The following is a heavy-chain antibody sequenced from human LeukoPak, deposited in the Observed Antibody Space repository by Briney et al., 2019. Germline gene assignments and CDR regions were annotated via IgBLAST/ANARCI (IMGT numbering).Heavy chain of an antibody. V-gene: IGHV4-34*01. CDR3: ARAPRCSSTSCYRGAFDI. D-gene: IGHD2-2*01. CDR2: INHSGST. CDR1: GGSFSGYY. J-gene: IGHJ3*02. Sequence: SETLSLTCAVYGGSFSGYYWSWIRQPPGKGLEWIGEINHSGSTNYNPSLKSRVTISVDTSKNQFSLKLSPVTAADTAVYYCARAPRCSSTSCYRGAFDIWGQGTMVTVSS.